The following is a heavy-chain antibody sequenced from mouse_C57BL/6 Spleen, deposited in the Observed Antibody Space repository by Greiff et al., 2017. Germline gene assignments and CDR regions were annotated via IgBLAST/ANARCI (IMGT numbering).Heavy chain of an antibody. CDR2: LNPSSGFT. J-gene: IGHJ3*01. D-gene: IGHD2-3*01. Sequence: SWAELAKPGASVKLSCKASGYTFTCHWMLWVKQRPGQGLEWIGYLNPSSGFTKYNQKFKDKATLTADKSSSTAYMPLSSLTYEESAVYYCARSPLYDGYYAPFAYWGQGTLVTVSA. CDR1: GYTFTCHW. CDR3: ARSPLYDGYYAPFAY. V-gene: IGHV1-7*01.